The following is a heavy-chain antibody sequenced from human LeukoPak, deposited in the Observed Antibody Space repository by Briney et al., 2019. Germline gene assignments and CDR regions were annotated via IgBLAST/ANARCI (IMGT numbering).Heavy chain of an antibody. CDR1: GGDFSNYG. Sequence: SVKVSCKASGGDFSNYGISWVRQAPGQGLEWMGGIIPVFGTTKYAQKFQGRVTMTRDTSTSTVYMELSSLRSEDTAVYYCARVGRAVYSYGPYYFDYWGQGTLVTVSS. V-gene: IGHV1-69*05. J-gene: IGHJ4*02. D-gene: IGHD5-18*01. CDR2: IIPVFGTT. CDR3: ARVGRAVYSYGPYYFDY.